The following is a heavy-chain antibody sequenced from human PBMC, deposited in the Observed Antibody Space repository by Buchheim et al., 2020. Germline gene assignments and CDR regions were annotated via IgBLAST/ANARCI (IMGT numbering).Heavy chain of an antibody. Sequence: QVQLVESGGGVVQPGRSLRLSCAASGFTFSSYGMHWVRQAPGKGLEWVAVIWYDGSNKYYADSVKGRFTISRDNSKNTLYLQMNSLRAEDTAVYYCAKDRSSGWYDGGGNSPHFDYWGQGTL. CDR3: AKDRSSGWYDGGGNSPHFDY. CDR1: GFTFSSYG. D-gene: IGHD6-19*01. V-gene: IGHV3-33*06. CDR2: IWYDGSNK. J-gene: IGHJ4*02.